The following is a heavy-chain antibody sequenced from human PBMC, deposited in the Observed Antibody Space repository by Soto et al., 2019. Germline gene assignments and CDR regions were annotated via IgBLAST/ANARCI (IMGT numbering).Heavy chain of an antibody. CDR2: ISSRSDI. J-gene: IGHJ6*02. Sequence: GGSLRLSCVGSGFTFSTYSINWVRQAPGKGLEWVSSISSRSDIYYADSVKGRFTISRDNAKNSVSLQMNSLRAEDTAVYYCAREYAAWPLAYGLDVWGQGTTVTVSS. V-gene: IGHV3-21*01. CDR1: GFTFSTYS. CDR3: AREYAAWPLAYGLDV. D-gene: IGHD2-8*01.